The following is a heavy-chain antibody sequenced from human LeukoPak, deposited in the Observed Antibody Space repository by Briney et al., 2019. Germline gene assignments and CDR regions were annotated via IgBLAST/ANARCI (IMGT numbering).Heavy chain of an antibody. D-gene: IGHD3-9*01. Sequence: SETLSLTCTVSGGSISSNSYYWGWIRQPPGKGLKWIGSIYYSGSTYYNPSLKSRVTISVDTSKNQFSLKLSSGTTADTAVYYCARAGLFDYLFRPYFDYWGQGALVTVSS. CDR3: ARAGLFDYLFRPYFDY. CDR2: IYYSGST. CDR1: GGSISSNSYY. V-gene: IGHV4-39*01. J-gene: IGHJ4*02.